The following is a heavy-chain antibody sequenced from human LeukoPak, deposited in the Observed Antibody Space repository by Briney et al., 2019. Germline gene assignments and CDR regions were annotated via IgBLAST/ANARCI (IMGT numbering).Heavy chain of an antibody. Sequence: SETLSLTCTVSGDSIDSYYWSWIRQPPGKGLEWIGYIYYRGTTSYNPFPKSRVTISVDTSKNQFSLKLSSVTAADTAVYYCARRNDFDIWGQGTMVTVSS. CDR1: GDSIDSYY. CDR3: ARRNDFDI. V-gene: IGHV4-59*08. CDR2: IYYRGTT. J-gene: IGHJ3*02.